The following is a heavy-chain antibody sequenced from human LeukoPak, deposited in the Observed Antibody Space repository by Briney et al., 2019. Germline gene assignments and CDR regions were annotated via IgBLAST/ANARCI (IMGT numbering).Heavy chain of an antibody. Sequence: GASVKVSCKASGYTFTGYYMHWVRQAPGQGLEWMGWINPNSGGTNYAQKFQGRVTMTRDTSIGTAYMELSRLRSDDTAVYYCARDGYDFWSGYYTTVWFDPWGQGTLVTVSS. V-gene: IGHV1-2*02. CDR2: INPNSGGT. CDR3: ARDGYDFWSGYYTTVWFDP. CDR1: GYTFTGYY. D-gene: IGHD3-3*01. J-gene: IGHJ5*02.